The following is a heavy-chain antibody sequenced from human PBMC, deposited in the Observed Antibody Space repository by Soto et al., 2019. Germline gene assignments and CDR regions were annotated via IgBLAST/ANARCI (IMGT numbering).Heavy chain of an antibody. Sequence: WTLIRQHPGKGLEWIGYIFYGVSTYYNPSLKSRVTISVDTSKNQFSLKLNFVTAADTAVYYCARGDTYSYVPPVAFDIWGQGTMVTVSS. CDR3: ARGDTYSYVPPVAFDI. V-gene: IGHV4-31*02. CDR2: IFYGVST. D-gene: IGHD3-16*01. J-gene: IGHJ3*02.